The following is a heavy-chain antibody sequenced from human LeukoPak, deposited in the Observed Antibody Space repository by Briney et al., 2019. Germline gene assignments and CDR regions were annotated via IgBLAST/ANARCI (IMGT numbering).Heavy chain of an antibody. CDR1: DDSISGYY. Sequence: SETLSLTCTVSDDSISGYYWSWIRQPPGKGLEWIAYIYYSGSTNYNPSLKSRVTLSVDTSKNQFSLKMSSVTAADTAVYYCARLGGADDYWGQGTLVTVSS. CDR2: IYYSGST. CDR3: ARLGGADDY. V-gene: IGHV4-59*01. J-gene: IGHJ4*02. D-gene: IGHD1-26*01.